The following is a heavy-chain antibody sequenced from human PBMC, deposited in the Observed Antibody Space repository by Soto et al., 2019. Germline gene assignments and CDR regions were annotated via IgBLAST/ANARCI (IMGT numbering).Heavy chain of an antibody. D-gene: IGHD3-10*01. Sequence: SETLSLTCTVSGGSVSSGSYYWSWIRQPPGKGLEWIGYIYYSGSTNYNSSLKSRVTISVDTSKNQFSLKLSSVTAADTAVYYCAETPMVRGSSYYYYGMDVWGQGTTVTVS. CDR1: GGSVSSGSYY. V-gene: IGHV4-61*01. J-gene: IGHJ6*02. CDR3: AETPMVRGSSYYYYGMDV. CDR2: IYYSGST.